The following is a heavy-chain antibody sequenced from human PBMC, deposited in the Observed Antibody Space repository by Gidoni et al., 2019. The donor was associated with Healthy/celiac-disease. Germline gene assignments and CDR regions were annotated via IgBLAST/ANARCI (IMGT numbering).Heavy chain of an antibody. CDR2: ISGSGGST. Sequence: EVTLVESGGGLVQPGGSLRLSCAASGCTCRSYAMSWVRQAPGKGLEWVSAISGSGGSTYYADSVKGRFTISRDNSKNTLYLQMNSLRAEDTAVYYCAKVEEMATICCAFDIWGQGTMVTVFS. D-gene: IGHD5-12*01. V-gene: IGHV3-23*04. J-gene: IGHJ3*02. CDR1: GCTCRSYA. CDR3: AKVEEMATICCAFDI.